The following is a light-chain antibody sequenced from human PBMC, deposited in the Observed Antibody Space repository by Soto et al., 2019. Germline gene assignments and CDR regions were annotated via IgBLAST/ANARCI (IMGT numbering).Light chain of an antibody. Sequence: QSALAQPASVSGSPGQSITISCTGISTDVGSHDLVSWYKHPPGKAPKLIIYEGSKRPSGVSNRFSGSKSGNTASLTISWLQAEDEADYYCCSYAGSFALLFGGGTKLTVL. CDR1: STDVGSHDL. J-gene: IGLJ2*01. CDR2: EGS. CDR3: CSYAGSFALL. V-gene: IGLV2-23*01.